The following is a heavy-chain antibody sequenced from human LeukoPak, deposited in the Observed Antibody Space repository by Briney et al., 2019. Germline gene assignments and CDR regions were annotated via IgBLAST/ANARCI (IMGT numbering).Heavy chain of an antibody. Sequence: GGSLRLSCAGSGFNFGAFSLTWLRQAPGRGLEWVSVISGYGAGTDYADSVKGRFTVSRDNSKNTLYLQMNSLRAEDTAVYYCAKDATFGGVMAMYYFDYWGQGTLVTVSS. D-gene: IGHD3-16*01. CDR2: ISGYGAGT. CDR3: AKDATFGGVMAMYYFDY. V-gene: IGHV3-23*01. J-gene: IGHJ4*02. CDR1: GFNFGAFS.